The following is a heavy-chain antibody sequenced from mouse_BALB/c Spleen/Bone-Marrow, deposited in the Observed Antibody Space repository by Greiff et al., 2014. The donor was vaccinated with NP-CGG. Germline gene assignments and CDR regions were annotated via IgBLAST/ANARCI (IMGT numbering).Heavy chain of an antibody. J-gene: IGHJ4*01. CDR3: ARYRYYGSSGWDY. Sequence: EVQLQQSGAELVKPGASVKLSCTASGFNIKDTYIHWVKQRPEQGLEWIGRIDPANGNTKYDPKFQGKATTTADTSSNTAYLHLSSLTSEDTAVYYCARYRYYGSSGWDYWGQGTSVTVSS. D-gene: IGHD1-1*01. CDR1: GFNIKDTY. V-gene: IGHV14-3*02. CDR2: IDPANGNT.